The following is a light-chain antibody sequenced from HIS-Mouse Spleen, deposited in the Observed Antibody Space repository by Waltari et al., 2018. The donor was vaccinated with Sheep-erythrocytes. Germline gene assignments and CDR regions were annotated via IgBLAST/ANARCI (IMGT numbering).Light chain of an antibody. Sequence: QSALTQPRSVSGSPGQSVTISCTATSSAVGGYNYVSWYQQHPGKAPKLMTYDVSKRPSGVPDRFSGSKSGNTASLTISGLQAEDEADYYCCSYAGSYNHVFATGTKVTVL. V-gene: IGLV2-11*01. CDR1: SSAVGGYNY. CDR3: CSYAGSYNHV. CDR2: DVS. J-gene: IGLJ1*01.